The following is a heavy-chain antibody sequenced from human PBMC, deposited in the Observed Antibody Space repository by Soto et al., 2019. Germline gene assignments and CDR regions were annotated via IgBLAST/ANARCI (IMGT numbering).Heavy chain of an antibody. Sequence: PGGSLRLSCAASGFRFSNYGMHWVRQAPSKGLEWVAVIWYDGSNKYFADSVKGRFSISRDSSKNTLFLQMNSLRFENTAVYYCARGPGNFYYFDYWDQGILVTVSS. CDR2: IWYDGSNK. CDR1: GFRFSNYG. D-gene: IGHD1-7*01. V-gene: IGHV3-33*01. J-gene: IGHJ4*02. CDR3: ARGPGNFYYFDY.